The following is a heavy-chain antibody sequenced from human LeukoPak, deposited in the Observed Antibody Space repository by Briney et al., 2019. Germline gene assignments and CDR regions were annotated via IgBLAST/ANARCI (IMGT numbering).Heavy chain of an antibody. CDR1: GFTFSSYG. CDR3: AREIEQWLVRRGAFDY. Sequence: PGGSLRLSCAASGFTFSSYGMHWVRQAPGKGLEWVAVIWYDGSNKYYADSVKGRFTISRDNSKNTLYLQMNSLRDKDTAVYYCAREIEQWLVRRGAFDYWGQGTLVTVSS. V-gene: IGHV3-33*01. CDR2: IWYDGSNK. J-gene: IGHJ4*02. D-gene: IGHD6-19*01.